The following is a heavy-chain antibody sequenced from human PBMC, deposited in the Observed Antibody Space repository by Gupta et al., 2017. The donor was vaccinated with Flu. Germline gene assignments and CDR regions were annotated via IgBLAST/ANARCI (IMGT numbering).Heavy chain of an antibody. D-gene: IGHD4-17*01. CDR3: ARASCYGEHFDS. J-gene: IGHJ5*01. Sequence: GCFYWSWIPAPRWKGLEWIGYIYYSESTNYNPSLKSRVTISLDTSKNHFPLNLSSVTAADTAVYFCARASCYGEHFDSWGQGALVTVSS. V-gene: IGHV4-61*01. CDR2: IYYSEST. CDR1: GCFY.